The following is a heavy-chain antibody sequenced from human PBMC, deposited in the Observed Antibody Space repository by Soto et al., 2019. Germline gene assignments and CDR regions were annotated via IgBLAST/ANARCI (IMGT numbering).Heavy chain of an antibody. D-gene: IGHD2-2*01. CDR3: ARLRIVVVPASHNWFDP. J-gene: IGHJ5*02. CDR1: GGSISSSSYY. V-gene: IGHV4-61*05. CDR2: IYYSGST. Sequence: SETLSLTCTVSGGSISSSSYYWGWIRQPPGKGLKWIGYIYYSGSTNYNPSLKGRVTISLDTSKNQFSLNLSSVTAADTAIYYCARLRIVVVPASHNWFDPWGQGILVTVSS.